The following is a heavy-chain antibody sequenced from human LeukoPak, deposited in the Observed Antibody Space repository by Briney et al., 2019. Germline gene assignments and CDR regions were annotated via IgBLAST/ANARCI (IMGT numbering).Heavy chain of an antibody. CDR1: GFIFEDYG. CDR2: INWNGGST. D-gene: IGHD3-3*01. CDR3: ARWGSGYNLFDY. Sequence: GGSLRLSCAPSGFIFEDYGMHWVRQAPGKGLEWVSGINWNGGSTGYANSVKGRFTISRDNAKNSLYLQMNSLRAEDTALYYCARWGSGYNLFDYWGQGILVTVSS. V-gene: IGHV3-20*04. J-gene: IGHJ4*02.